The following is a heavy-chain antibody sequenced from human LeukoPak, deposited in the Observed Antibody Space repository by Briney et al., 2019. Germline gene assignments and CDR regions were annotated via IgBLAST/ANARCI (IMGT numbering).Heavy chain of an antibody. CDR2: IYTSGST. D-gene: IGHD3-22*01. V-gene: IGHV4-4*07. Sequence: ASETLSLTCTVSGGSISSYYWSWIRQPAGKGLEWIGRIYTSGSTNYNPSLKSQVTMSVDTSKNQFSLKLSSVTAADTAVYYCARVDYYDSSYYFDYWGQGTLVTVSS. CDR1: GGSISSYY. CDR3: ARVDYYDSSYYFDY. J-gene: IGHJ4*02.